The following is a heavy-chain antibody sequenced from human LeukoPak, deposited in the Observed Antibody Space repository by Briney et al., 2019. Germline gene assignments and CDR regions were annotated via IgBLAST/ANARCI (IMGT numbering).Heavy chain of an antibody. CDR2: INPNSGDT. J-gene: IGHJ4*02. V-gene: IGHV1-2*04. CDR1: GYTFTNFG. Sequence: GASVKVSCKASGYTFTNFGINWVRQAPGQGLEWMGWINPNSGDTNYARNFQGWVTMTRDTSITTAYMELSRLRSDDTAVYYCARRSITAALGWYFDYWGQGTLVTVSS. CDR3: ARRSITAALGWYFDY. D-gene: IGHD2-2*01.